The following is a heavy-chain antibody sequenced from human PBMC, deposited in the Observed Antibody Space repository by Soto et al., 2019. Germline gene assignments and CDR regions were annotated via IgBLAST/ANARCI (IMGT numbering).Heavy chain of an antibody. CDR2: IYWDDSK. V-gene: IGHV2-5*02. D-gene: IGHD1-26*01. Sequence: QITLKESGPTLVKPTQTLTLTCTFSGFSRTTDRLGVGWIRPPPGEALEWLAVIYWDDSKTYRPSLESRLTIPKDTSNNQVALTMTNMDSLDTATYYCAHAYGGRSLSWGQGTLVTVSS. CDR1: GFSRTTDRLG. CDR3: AHAYGGRSLS. J-gene: IGHJ5*02.